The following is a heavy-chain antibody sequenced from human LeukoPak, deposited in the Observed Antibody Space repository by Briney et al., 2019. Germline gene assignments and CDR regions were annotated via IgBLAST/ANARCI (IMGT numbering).Heavy chain of an antibody. Sequence: GGSLRLSCAASGFTFSSYSMNWVRQAPGKGLEWVSYISSSSSTIYYADSVKGRFTISRDNAKNSVYLEMNSLRVEDTAIYYCARFTRSATYEVYWGQGTLVTVSS. CDR3: ARFTRSATYEVY. CDR2: ISSSSSTI. CDR1: GFTFSSYS. J-gene: IGHJ4*02. V-gene: IGHV3-48*04. D-gene: IGHD3-10*01.